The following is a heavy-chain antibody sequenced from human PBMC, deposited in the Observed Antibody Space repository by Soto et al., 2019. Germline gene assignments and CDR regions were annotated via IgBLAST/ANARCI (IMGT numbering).Heavy chain of an antibody. CDR3: ARDGDYSNSQPVYYYYYMDV. J-gene: IGHJ6*03. V-gene: IGHV3-33*01. Sequence: QVQLVASGGGVVQPGRSLRLSCAASGFTFSSYGMHWVRQAPGKGLEWVAVIWYDGSNKYYADSVKGRFTISRDNSKNTLYLQMNSLRAEDTAVYYCARDGDYSNSQPVYYYYYMDVWGKGTTVTVSS. CDR2: IWYDGSNK. CDR1: GFTFSSYG. D-gene: IGHD4-4*01.